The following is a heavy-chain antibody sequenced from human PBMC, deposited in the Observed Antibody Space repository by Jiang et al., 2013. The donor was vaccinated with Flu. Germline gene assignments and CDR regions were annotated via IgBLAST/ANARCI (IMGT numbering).Heavy chain of an antibody. CDR2: IYYSGST. CDR3: ARHSLAAAGRGIDY. J-gene: IGHJ4*02. D-gene: IGHD6-13*01. CDR1: GGSISSSSYY. Sequence: YGSGLVKPSETLSLTCTVSGGSISSSSYYWGWIRQPPGKGLEWIGSIYYSGSTYYNPSLKSRVTISVDTSKNQFSLKLSSVTAADTAVYYCARHSLAAAGRGIDYWGQGTLVTGLL. V-gene: IGHV4-39*01.